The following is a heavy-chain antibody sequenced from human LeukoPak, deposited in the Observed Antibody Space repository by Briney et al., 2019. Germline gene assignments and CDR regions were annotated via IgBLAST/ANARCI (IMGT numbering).Heavy chain of an antibody. CDR1: GDSINGYY. CDR2: IYSGGST. J-gene: IGHJ4*02. V-gene: IGHV4-59*01. CDR3: AKESGASGSHYQAYFDS. D-gene: IGHD1-26*01. Sequence: PSETLSLTCTVSGDSINGYYWSWIRQPPGKGLEWIGFIYSGGSTNYNPSLKSRVTISVDTSKNQFSLKLSSVTAADTAVYYCAKESGASGSHYQAYFDSWGQGTLVTVSS.